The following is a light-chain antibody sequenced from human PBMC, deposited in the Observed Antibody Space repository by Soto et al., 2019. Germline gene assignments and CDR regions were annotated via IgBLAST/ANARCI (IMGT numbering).Light chain of an antibody. CDR2: AVS. J-gene: IGKJ1*01. CDR3: LQDYNYPRT. CDR1: QGIRND. V-gene: IGKV1-6*01. Sequence: AIQMTQSPSSLSASVGDRVTITCRASQGIRNDLGWYQQKPGKAPKLLIYAVSSLQRGVPSRFSGSGSGTDFTITIQRLQPEDSATYYCLQDYNYPRTFGQGTKMEIK.